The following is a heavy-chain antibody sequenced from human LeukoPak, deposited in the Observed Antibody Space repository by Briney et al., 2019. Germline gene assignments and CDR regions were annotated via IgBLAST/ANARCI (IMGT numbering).Heavy chain of an antibody. CDR1: GGSINTSDYY. J-gene: IGHJ4*02. CDR2: IYWDDDK. CDR3: AHGRLRYYFDY. Sequence: TLSLTCTVSGGSINTSDYYWSWIRQPPGKALEWLALIYWDDDKRYSPSLKSRLTITKDTSKNQVVLTMTNMDPVDTATYYCAHGRLRYYFDYWGQGTLVTVSS. V-gene: IGHV2-5*08.